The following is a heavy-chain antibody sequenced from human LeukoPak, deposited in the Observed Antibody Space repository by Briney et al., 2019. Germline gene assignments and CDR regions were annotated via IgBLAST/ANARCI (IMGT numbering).Heavy chain of an antibody. CDR3: ARSGQRYYSLPYYFDY. CDR1: GYSFTSYW. CDR2: IYPGDSDT. V-gene: IGHV5-51*01. D-gene: IGHD3-16*01. J-gene: IGHJ4*02. Sequence: GESLKISCKGSGYSFTSYWIGWVRQMPGKGLEWMGIIYPGDSDTRYSPSFQGQVTISADKSISTAYLQWSSLKASDTAMYYCARSGQRYYSLPYYFDYWGQGTLVTVSS.